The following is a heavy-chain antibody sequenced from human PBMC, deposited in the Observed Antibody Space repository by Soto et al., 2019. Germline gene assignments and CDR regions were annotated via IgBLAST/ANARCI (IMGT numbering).Heavy chain of an antibody. J-gene: IGHJ6*02. CDR2: ISSSSSYI. Sequence: GGSLRLSCAASGFTFSSYSMNWVRQAPGKGLEWVSSISSSSSYIYYADSVKGRFTISRDNAKNSLYLQMNSLRAEDTAVYYCARDDDVPAENNYYYYGMDVWGQGTKVTVYS. CDR1: GFTFSSYS. D-gene: IGHD2-2*01. CDR3: ARDDDVPAENNYYYYGMDV. V-gene: IGHV3-21*01.